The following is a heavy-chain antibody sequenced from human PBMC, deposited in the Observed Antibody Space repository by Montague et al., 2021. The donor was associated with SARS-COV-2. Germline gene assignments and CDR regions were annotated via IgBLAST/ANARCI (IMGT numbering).Heavy chain of an antibody. CDR1: GFSLRTSGVG. J-gene: IGHJ4*02. D-gene: IGHD4-17*01. CDR3: VHSYADYLFDY. V-gene: IGHV2-5*01. Sequence: PALVKPTQTLTLTCSFSGFSLRTSGVGVGWIRQPPGKALEWLAVIYWNDDKRNSPSLKNRLTITKDTSKNQVVLTMTNMDPVDTATYYCVHSYADYLFDYWGQGTLVSVSS. CDR2: IYWNDDK.